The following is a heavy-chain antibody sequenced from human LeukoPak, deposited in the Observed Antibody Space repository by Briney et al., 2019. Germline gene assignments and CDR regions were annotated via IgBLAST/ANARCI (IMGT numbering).Heavy chain of an antibody. J-gene: IGHJ4*02. V-gene: IGHV1-69*13. CDR3: ARTLYSSSWSSMYYFDY. CDR1: GGTFSSYA. CDR2: IIPIFGTA. D-gene: IGHD6-13*01. Sequence: ASVTVSCTASGGTFSSYAISWVRQAPGQGLEWMGGIIPIFGTANYAQKFQGRVTITADESTSTAYMELSSLRSEDTAVYYCARTLYSSSWSSMYYFDYWGQGTLVTVSS.